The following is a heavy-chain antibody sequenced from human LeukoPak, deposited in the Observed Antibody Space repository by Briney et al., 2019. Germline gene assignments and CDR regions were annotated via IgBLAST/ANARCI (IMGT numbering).Heavy chain of an antibody. V-gene: IGHV3-74*01. D-gene: IGHD3-22*01. CDR1: GFTFSSYW. CDR3: ARISPRYYYDSSGYVFDY. CDR2: INSDGSST. Sequence: PGGSLRLSCAASGFTFSSYWMHWVRQAPGRGLVWVSRINSDGSSTSYADSVKGRFTISRDNAKNTLYLQMNSLRAEDTAVYYCARISPRYYYDSSGYVFDYWGQGTLVTVSS. J-gene: IGHJ4*02.